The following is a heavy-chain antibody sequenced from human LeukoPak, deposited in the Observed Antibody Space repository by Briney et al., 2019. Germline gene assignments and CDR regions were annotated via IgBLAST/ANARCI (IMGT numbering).Heavy chain of an antibody. CDR2: ISYDGDNK. CDR3: AKDRWEPPSYFDY. D-gene: IGHD1-26*01. Sequence: PGGSLRRSCAVSGFTFSSYAMHWVRQAPGKGLEWVAVISYDGDNKSYADSVKGRFTISRDNSKNTLFLQMNSLRAEDTAVYYCAKDRWEPPSYFDYWGQGTLVTVSS. J-gene: IGHJ4*02. V-gene: IGHV3-30*18. CDR1: GFTFSSYA.